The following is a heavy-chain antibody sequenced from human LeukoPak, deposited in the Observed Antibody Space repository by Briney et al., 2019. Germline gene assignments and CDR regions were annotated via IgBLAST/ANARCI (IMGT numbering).Heavy chain of an antibody. V-gene: IGHV4-4*07. CDR1: GGAISSYY. Sequence: PSETLSLTCSVSGGAISSYYWSWICQPAGKGPEWIGRIYPTGNTDYNPSLKTRVTMSTDLSKKQFSLRLRSVTAADTAVYYCARLKFDDSTGYSPGYYMDVSGKGTAVTVSS. D-gene: IGHD2-21*01. CDR3: ARLKFDDSTGYSPGYYMDV. CDR2: IYPTGNT. J-gene: IGHJ6*03.